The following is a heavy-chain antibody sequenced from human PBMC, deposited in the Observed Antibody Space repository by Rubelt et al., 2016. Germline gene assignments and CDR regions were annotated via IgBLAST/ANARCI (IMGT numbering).Heavy chain of an antibody. V-gene: IGHV1-24*01. CDR1: GYTLTELS. J-gene: IGHJ4*02. D-gene: IGHD3-3*01. CDR3: ATIGLEWLLEDY. Sequence: QVQLVQSGAEVKKPGASVKVSCKVSGYTLTELSMHWVRQAPGKGLEWMGGFDPEDGETIYAQKFQGRVPMTKDTSTETAYMELSSLGSEGTAVYYCATIGLEWLLEDYWGQGTLVTVSS. CDR2: FDPEDGET.